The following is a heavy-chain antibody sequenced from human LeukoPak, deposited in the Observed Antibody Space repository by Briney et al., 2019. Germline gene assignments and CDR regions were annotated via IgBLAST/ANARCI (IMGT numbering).Heavy chain of an antibody. CDR3: ARQIAYYYDSSGYYVFDY. D-gene: IGHD3-22*01. V-gene: IGHV3-9*01. Sequence: GRSLRLSCAASGFTFDNFVMHWVRQAPGKGLEWVSGISWNSGGIGYADSVKGRFTISRDNSKNTLYLQMYSLRGEDTAVYYCARQIAYYYDSSGYYVFDYWGQGTLVTVSS. CDR2: ISWNSGGI. CDR1: GFTFDNFV. J-gene: IGHJ4*02.